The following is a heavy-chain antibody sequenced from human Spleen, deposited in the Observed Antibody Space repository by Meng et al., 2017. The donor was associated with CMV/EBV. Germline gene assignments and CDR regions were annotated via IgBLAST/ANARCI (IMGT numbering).Heavy chain of an antibody. Sequence: SLKISCAASGFTFDDYAMHWVRQPPGKGLEWVSGISWNSDSIEYADSVKGRFTISRDNAKNSLYLQMNSLRAEDTAVYYCAKDMSGSYLHYYGMDVWGQGTTVTVSS. CDR1: GFTFDDYA. CDR3: AKDMSGSYLHYYGMDV. CDR2: ISWNSDSI. D-gene: IGHD1-26*01. V-gene: IGHV3-9*01. J-gene: IGHJ6*02.